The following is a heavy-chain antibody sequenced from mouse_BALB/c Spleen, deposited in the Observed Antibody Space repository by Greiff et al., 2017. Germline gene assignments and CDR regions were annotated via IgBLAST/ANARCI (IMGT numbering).Heavy chain of an antibody. J-gene: IGHJ4*01. CDR1: GFTFTDYY. D-gene: IGHD1-1*02. CDR3: ARDKGGYYAMDY. V-gene: IGHV7-3*02. CDR2: IRNKANGYTT. Sequence: EVKVVESGGGLVQPGGSLRLSCATSGFTFTDYYMSWVRQPPGKALEWLGFIRNKANGYTTEYSASVKGRFTISRDNSQSILYLQMNTLRAEDSATYYCARDKGGYYAMDYWGQGTSVTVSS.